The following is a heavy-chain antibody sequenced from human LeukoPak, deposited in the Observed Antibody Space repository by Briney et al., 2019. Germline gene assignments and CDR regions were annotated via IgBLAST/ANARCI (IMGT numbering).Heavy chain of an antibody. CDR3: ARDGVVPAAYGPLFPYMDV. CDR1: GYTFTSYS. D-gene: IGHD2-2*01. V-gene: IGHV1-18*01. Sequence: ASVKVSCKASGYTFTSYSISWVRQAPGQGLEWMGWISAYNGNTNYAQKLQGRVTMTTDTSTSTGYMELRSLRSDDTAVYYCARDGVVPAAYGPLFPYMDVWGKGTTVTVSS. J-gene: IGHJ6*03. CDR2: ISAYNGNT.